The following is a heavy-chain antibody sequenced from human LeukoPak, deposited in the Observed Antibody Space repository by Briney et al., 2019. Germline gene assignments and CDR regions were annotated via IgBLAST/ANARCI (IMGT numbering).Heavy chain of an antibody. CDR1: GFTFSSYS. D-gene: IGHD6-6*01. J-gene: IGHJ4*02. Sequence: PGGSLRLSCAASGFTFSSYSMTWVRQAPGTGLEWVSSISSSSSYIYYADSLKGRFTISRDNAKNSLYLQMNSLRAEDTAVYYCARDGFSSSSGQKFDYWGQGTLVTVSS. CDR3: ARDGFSSSSGQKFDY. V-gene: IGHV3-21*01. CDR2: ISSSSSYI.